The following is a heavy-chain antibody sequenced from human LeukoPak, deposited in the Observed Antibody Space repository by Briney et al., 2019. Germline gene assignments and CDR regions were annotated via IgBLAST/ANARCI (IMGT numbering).Heavy chain of an antibody. CDR3: AREGGGSYYEPFDI. D-gene: IGHD1-26*01. CDR2: IIPILGIA. J-gene: IGHJ3*02. CDR1: GGTFSSYA. V-gene: IGHV1-69*04. Sequence: SVKVSCKAFGGTFSSYAISWVRQAPGQGLEWMGRIIPILGIANYAQKFQGRVTITADKSTSTAYMELSSLRSEDTAVYYCAREGGGSYYEPFDIWGQGTMVTVSS.